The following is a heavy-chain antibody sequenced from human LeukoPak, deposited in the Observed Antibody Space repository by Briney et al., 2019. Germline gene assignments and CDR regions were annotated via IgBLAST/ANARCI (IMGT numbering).Heavy chain of an antibody. Sequence: SETLSLTCTVSGDSINSVPYYWSWIRQHPGKGLEWIGYISYSGSVYYHPSLKSRVTISVDTSKNQFSLKLNSVTAADTAVYYSARTTSNSFDPWGQGTLVTVSS. J-gene: IGHJ5*02. D-gene: IGHD1-26*01. CDR3: ARTTSNSFDP. CDR1: GDSINSVPYY. V-gene: IGHV4-31*03. CDR2: ISYSGSV.